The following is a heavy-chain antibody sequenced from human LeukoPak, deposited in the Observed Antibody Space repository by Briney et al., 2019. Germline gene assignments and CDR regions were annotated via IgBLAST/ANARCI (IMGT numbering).Heavy chain of an antibody. CDR3: ARTARVFDY. V-gene: IGHV4-4*09. Sequence: PSETLSLTCTVSGYSITSVYWSWIRQPPGKGLEVIGYTYTSGDTNYNPSLRSRVTMSLDASKNEVSVKMSSVTAADTAVYYCARTARVFDYWGQGILVTVSS. CDR2: TYTSGDT. CDR1: GYSITSVY. J-gene: IGHJ4*02.